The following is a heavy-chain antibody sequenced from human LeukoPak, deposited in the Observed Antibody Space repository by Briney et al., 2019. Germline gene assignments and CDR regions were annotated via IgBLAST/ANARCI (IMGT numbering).Heavy chain of an antibody. CDR2: FDPEDGET. V-gene: IGHV1-24*01. CDR1: GYTLTELS. CDR3: ATDRRVEQWLVQGWFDP. Sequence: VASVKVSCKVSGYTLTELSMHWVRQAPGKGLEWMGGFDPEDGETIYAQKFQGRVTMTEDTSTDTAYMELSSLRSEDTAVYYCATDRRVEQWLVQGWFDPWGQGTLVTVSS. J-gene: IGHJ5*02. D-gene: IGHD6-19*01.